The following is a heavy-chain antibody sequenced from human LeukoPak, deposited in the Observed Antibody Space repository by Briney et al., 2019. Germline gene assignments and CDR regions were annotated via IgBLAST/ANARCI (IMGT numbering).Heavy chain of an antibody. V-gene: IGHV4-30-4*01. Sequence: PSETLSLTCTVSGGSISSADYYWSWIRQPPGKGLEWIGYTYHSGSTYYNPPLKSRVTTSVDTSKNQFSLKLSSVTAADTAVYYCARAPNYSSSWDESALDIWGQGTMVTVSS. CDR2: TYHSGST. J-gene: IGHJ3*02. CDR1: GGSISSADYY. CDR3: ARAPNYSSSWDESALDI. D-gene: IGHD6-13*01.